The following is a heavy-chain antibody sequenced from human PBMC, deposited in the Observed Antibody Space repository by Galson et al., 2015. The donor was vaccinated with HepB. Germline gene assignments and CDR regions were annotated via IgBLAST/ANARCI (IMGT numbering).Heavy chain of an antibody. CDR2: IYYSGST. CDR1: GGSISSYY. CDR3: ARRGYSGFVGT. D-gene: IGHD5-12*01. J-gene: IGHJ4*02. Sequence: SETLSLTCTVSGGSISSYYWGWIRQPPGKGLEWLGYIYYSGSTNYNPSLKSRVTISVDTSKNQFSLKLRSVTAADTAVYYCARRGYSGFVGTWGQGTLSPSPQ. V-gene: IGHV4-59*08.